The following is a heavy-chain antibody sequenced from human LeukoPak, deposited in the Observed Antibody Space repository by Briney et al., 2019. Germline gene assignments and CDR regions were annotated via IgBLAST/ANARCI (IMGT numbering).Heavy chain of an antibody. V-gene: IGHV1-8*01. D-gene: IGHD1-26*01. CDR3: ARGLSGSYNFDY. J-gene: IGHJ4*02. Sequence: ASVRVSCKASGYTFTSYDINWVRQATGQGVEGMGWMNPNSGNTGYAQKFQRRVTMTRNTSIRTAYMELSSLRSEDTAVYYCARGLSGSYNFDYWGQGTLVTVSS. CDR2: MNPNSGNT. CDR1: GYTFTSYD.